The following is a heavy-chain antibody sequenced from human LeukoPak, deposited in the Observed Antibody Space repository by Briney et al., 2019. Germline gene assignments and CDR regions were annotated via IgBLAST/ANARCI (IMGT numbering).Heavy chain of an antibody. CDR2: IYPADSDT. CDR1: GYSFANYW. J-gene: IGHJ4*02. Sequence: GESLKISCKGSGYSFANYWIGWVRQMPGKGLEWMGIIYPADSDTRYSPSFQGQVTISADRSISTAYLQWSSLKASDTAMYYCARRPYDSSGYYTHPFDHWGQGTLVTVSS. CDR3: ARRPYDSSGYYTHPFDH. V-gene: IGHV5-51*01. D-gene: IGHD3-22*01.